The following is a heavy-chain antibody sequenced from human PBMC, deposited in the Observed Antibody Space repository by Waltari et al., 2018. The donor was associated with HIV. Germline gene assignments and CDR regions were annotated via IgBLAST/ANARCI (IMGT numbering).Heavy chain of an antibody. CDR3: ARLGSYGSGSRPFFFDY. V-gene: IGHV5-51*03. J-gene: IGHJ4*02. CDR1: GYSLTSYW. Sequence: EAQPVQSGAEVYKPGASLKISCKGFGYSLTSYWIAWARQMPGKGLEWMGIIYPGDSDTKYSPSFQGQVTISADKSITTAYLQWRSLEASDSAIYYCARLGSYGSGSRPFFFDYWGQGTLVTVSS. D-gene: IGHD3-10*01. CDR2: IYPGDSDT.